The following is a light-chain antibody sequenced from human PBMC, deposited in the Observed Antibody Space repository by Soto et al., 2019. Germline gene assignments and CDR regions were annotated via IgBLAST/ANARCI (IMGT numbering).Light chain of an antibody. CDR2: DAS. Sequence: EIVLTQSPATLSLSPGERATLSCRASQSFSSYLAWYQQKPGQAPRLLIYDASNRATAIPARFSGSGSGTDFTLTISSLEPEDFAVYYCQQRSTTWTFGQGTKVEIK. CDR1: QSFSSY. V-gene: IGKV3-11*01. J-gene: IGKJ1*01. CDR3: QQRSTTWT.